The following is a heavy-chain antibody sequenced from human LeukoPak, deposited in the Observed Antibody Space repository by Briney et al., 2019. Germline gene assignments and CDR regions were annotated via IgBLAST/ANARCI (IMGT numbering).Heavy chain of an antibody. V-gene: IGHV3-30*02. Sequence: GGSLRLSCAASGFTVSSYGMHWVLQAPVKGVAWVDFIRNDVNNKYYADSVKGRFTIYRDNSKYTLYLQMNSLRAEETAVYYCANDPRGFDYWGQGTLLTVSS. CDR1: GFTVSSYG. J-gene: IGHJ4*02. CDR2: IRNDVNNK. CDR3: ANDPRGFDY.